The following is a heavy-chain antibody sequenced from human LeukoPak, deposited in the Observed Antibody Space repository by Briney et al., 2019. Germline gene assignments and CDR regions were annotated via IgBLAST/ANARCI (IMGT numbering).Heavy chain of an antibody. D-gene: IGHD3-16*01. CDR3: AKGGTFGGVLYYFDY. CDR2: ISGSGAGA. J-gene: IGHJ4*02. CDR1: GFTFYSYA. V-gene: IGHV3-23*01. Sequence: SGGSLRLSCAASGFTFYSYAMSWVRQAPGKGLEWVSTISGSGAGAYYADSVKGRFTISRDSSRNTLYLQMNSLRAEDTAIYYCAKGGTFGGVLYYFDYWGQGTLVTVSS.